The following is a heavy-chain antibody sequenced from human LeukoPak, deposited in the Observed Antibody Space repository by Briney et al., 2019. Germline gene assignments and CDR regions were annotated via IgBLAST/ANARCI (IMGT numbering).Heavy chain of an antibody. CDR1: GFTFTNAW. J-gene: IGHJ4*02. CDR2: IKSKADGGTT. D-gene: IGHD3/OR15-3a*01. Sequence: PGGSLRLSCAASGFTFTNAWMSWVRQPPGKGLEWVGRIKSKADGGTTEYAAPVNGRFTISRDDSKNTLYLQMNSLKTEDTAVYYCTTGTGWRPGGWGQGTLVTVSS. V-gene: IGHV3-15*01. CDR3: TTGTGWRPGG.